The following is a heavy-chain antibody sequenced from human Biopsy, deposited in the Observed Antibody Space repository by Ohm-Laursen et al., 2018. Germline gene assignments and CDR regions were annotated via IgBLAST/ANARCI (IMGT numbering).Heavy chain of an antibody. CDR3: ARDTELLSIGLDYNFGMVV. V-gene: IGHV1-69*13. J-gene: IGHJ6*02. Sequence: VKISCKVSGDRFSNYPISWVRQAPGQGLEWMGGIIPTFNTPKYAQRFQGRVTITADRSTTTAYMELSSLRSEDTAVYYCARDTELLSIGLDYNFGMVVWGQGTTVTVSS. CDR1: GDRFSNYP. CDR2: IIPTFNTP. D-gene: IGHD1-14*01.